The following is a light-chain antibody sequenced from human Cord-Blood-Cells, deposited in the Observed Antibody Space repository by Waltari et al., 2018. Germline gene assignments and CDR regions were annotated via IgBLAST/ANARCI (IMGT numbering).Light chain of an antibody. CDR1: SSDVGGYKY. CDR2: DVS. J-gene: IGLJ1*01. Sequence: QSALTQPASVSGSPGQSITISCTGTSSDVGGYKYVSWYQQHPGKAPKLMIYDVSKRPSGVSNRFSGSKSGNTASLTISGLQAEDEADYYCSSYTSSRVFGTGTKVTVL. V-gene: IGLV2-14*01. CDR3: SSYTSSRV.